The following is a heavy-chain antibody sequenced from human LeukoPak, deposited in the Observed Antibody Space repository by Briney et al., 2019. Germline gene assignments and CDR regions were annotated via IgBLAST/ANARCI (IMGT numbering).Heavy chain of an antibody. V-gene: IGHV3-23*01. CDR3: AKRYYDSSGYFDAFDL. CDR2: ISGSSGST. D-gene: IGHD3-22*01. CDR1: GFTFSTYA. J-gene: IGHJ3*01. Sequence: PGGSLRLSCAASGFTFSTYAISWVRQAPGKGLEWVSGISGSSGSTYYADSVEGRFTISRDNSKSTLYLQVNSLRAEDTAVYYCAKRYYDSSGYFDAFDLWGQGTLASVSS.